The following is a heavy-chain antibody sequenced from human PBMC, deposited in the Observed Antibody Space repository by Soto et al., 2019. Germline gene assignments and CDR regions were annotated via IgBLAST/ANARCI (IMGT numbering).Heavy chain of an antibody. CDR3: ARGFSISSHVAFDI. Sequence: ASVKVSFKASGYTFTSYGISWVRQAPGQGLEWMGWISAYNGNTNYAQKLQGRVTMTTDTSTSTAYMELRRLRSDDTAVYYCARGFSISSHVAFDIWGERTMVTVS. J-gene: IGHJ3*02. CDR1: GYTFTSYG. D-gene: IGHD2-2*02. CDR2: ISAYNGNT. V-gene: IGHV1-18*01.